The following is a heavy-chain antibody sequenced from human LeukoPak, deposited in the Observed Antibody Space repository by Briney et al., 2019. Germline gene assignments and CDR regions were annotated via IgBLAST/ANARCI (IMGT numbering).Heavy chain of an antibody. CDR3: ARVTADHTRFYSNWYFDL. CDR2: INPNSGGT. V-gene: IGHV1-2*02. J-gene: IGHJ2*01. Sequence: ASVKVSCKASGYTFTGYYMHWVRQAPGQGLEWMGWINPNSGGTKYAEKFQGRVTMTRETSISTAYMELRRLRLDDTAVYYCARVTADHTRFYSNWYFDLWGRGTLVTVSS. CDR1: GYTFTGYY. D-gene: IGHD2-21*02.